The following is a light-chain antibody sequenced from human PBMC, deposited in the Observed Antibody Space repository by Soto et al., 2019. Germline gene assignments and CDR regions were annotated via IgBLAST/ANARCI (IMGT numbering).Light chain of an antibody. J-gene: IGKJ4*01. CDR2: GAS. CDR3: QQYGSSPLT. V-gene: IGKV3-20*01. Sequence: EILLTQSPGTLSLSRGERATLSCRASQSVISSSLAWYQQRPGQAPRLLIYGASIRATGIPDRFSGSGSGTDFTLTISRLEPEDFVVFYCQQYGSSPLTFGGGTKVDIK. CDR1: QSVISSS.